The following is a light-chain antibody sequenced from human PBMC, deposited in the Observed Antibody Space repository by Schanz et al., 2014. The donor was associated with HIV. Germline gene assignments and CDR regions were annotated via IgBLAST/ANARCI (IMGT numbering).Light chain of an antibody. Sequence: QSMLTQPPSASGSPGQSVTISCSGTRSDVGGYNYVSWYQQHPGEAPKLMIYEVSKRPSGVPDRFSGSKFDNTASLTVSGLQAEDEAYYYCQSYDSRLSVVVFGGGTKLTVL. V-gene: IGLV2-8*01. CDR2: EVS. J-gene: IGLJ2*01. CDR3: QSYDSRLSVVV. CDR1: RSDVGGYNY.